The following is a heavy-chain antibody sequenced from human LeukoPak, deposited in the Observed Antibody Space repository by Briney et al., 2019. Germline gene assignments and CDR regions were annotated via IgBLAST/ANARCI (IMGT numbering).Heavy chain of an antibody. CDR1: GFTFSSYG. D-gene: IGHD3-22*01. Sequence: PGRSLRLSCAASGFTFSSYGMHWVRQAPGKGLEWVAVISYDGSNKYYADSVKGRFTISRDNSKNTLCLQMNSLRAEDTAVYYCAKGVTYYYDSRDENLAEYFQHWGQGTLVTVSS. J-gene: IGHJ1*01. V-gene: IGHV3-30*18. CDR3: AKGVTYYYDSRDENLAEYFQH. CDR2: ISYDGSNK.